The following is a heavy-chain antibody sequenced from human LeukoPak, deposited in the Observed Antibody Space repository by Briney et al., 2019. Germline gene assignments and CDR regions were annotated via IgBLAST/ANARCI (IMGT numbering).Heavy chain of an antibody. CDR2: ISAYSGYT. J-gene: IGHJ4*02. V-gene: IGHV1-18*01. CDR3: ARDAVSTTTAGGIDY. D-gene: IGHD5/OR15-5a*01. Sequence: GASVKVSCKASGYTFTNYGISWVRQAPGQGLEWMGWISAYSGYTHYAQKIQGRGTLTTEASTSTAYMELRSLTSYDTAVYYCARDAVSTTTAGGIDYWGQGTLVTVSS. CDR1: GYTFTNYG.